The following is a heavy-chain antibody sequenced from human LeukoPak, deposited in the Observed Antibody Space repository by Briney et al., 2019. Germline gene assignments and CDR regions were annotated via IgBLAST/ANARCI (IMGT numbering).Heavy chain of an antibody. CDR1: GFTVSSSY. Sequence: GGSLRLSCAASGFTVSSSYMYWVRQAPGKGLEWVSFFYRGDTTYYAESVRGRFTISRDNSKNTLYLLMNSLIPEDTAVYYCAREVISIPSYFDSWGQGTLVTVSS. CDR3: AREVISIPSYFDS. J-gene: IGHJ4*02. V-gene: IGHV3-53*01. CDR2: FYRGDTT. D-gene: IGHD2-21*01.